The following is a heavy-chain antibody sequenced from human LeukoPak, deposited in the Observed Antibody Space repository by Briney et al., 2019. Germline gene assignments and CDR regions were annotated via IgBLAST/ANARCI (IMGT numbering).Heavy chain of an antibody. V-gene: IGHV3-74*01. CDR2: INTDGSTI. Sequence: PGGSLRLSCAPSGFTFSSYWMHWVRQAPGKGLVWVSRINTDGSTITYADSVKGRFTISRDNSKNTLYLQMNSLRAEDTAVYYCARDPKDDFWSVHDAFDIWGQGTMVTVSS. D-gene: IGHD3-3*01. CDR1: GFTFSSYW. J-gene: IGHJ3*02. CDR3: ARDPKDDFWSVHDAFDI.